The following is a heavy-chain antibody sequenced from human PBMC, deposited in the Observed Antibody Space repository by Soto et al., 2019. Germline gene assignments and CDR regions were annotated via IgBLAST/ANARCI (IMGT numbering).Heavy chain of an antibody. CDR1: GGSISSTSYY. J-gene: IGHJ4*02. Sequence: SETLSLTCTVSGGSISSTSYYWGWIRQPPGKGLEWIGSIYYSGSTYYNASLKSRVTISVDTSKNQFSLKLSSVTAADTAVYYCARDYYDSSGYFDYWGQGTLVTVSS. CDR2: IYYSGST. D-gene: IGHD3-22*01. V-gene: IGHV4-39*07. CDR3: ARDYYDSSGYFDY.